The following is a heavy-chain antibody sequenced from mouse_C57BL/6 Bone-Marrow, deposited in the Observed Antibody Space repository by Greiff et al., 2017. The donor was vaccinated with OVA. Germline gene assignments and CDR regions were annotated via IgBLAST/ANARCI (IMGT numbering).Heavy chain of an antibody. V-gene: IGHV6-6*01. CDR3: TRDDGYYEDAMDY. CDR2: IRNKANNHAT. D-gene: IGHD2-3*01. Sequence: EVMLVESGGGLVQPGGSMKLSCAASGFTFSDAWMDWVRQSPEKGLEWVAEIRNKANNHATYYAESVKGRFTISRDDSKSSVYLQMNSLRAEDTGIYYCTRDDGYYEDAMDYWGQGTSVTVSS. J-gene: IGHJ4*01. CDR1: GFTFSDAW.